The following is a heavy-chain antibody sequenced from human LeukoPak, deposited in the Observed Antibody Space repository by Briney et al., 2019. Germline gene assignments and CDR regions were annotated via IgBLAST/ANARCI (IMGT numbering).Heavy chain of an antibody. CDR3: ARDRYDSSGYSDAFDI. CDR1: GGSISSYY. J-gene: IGHJ3*02. V-gene: IGHV4-59*01. Sequence: SETLSLTCTVSGGSISSYYWSWIRQTPGKGLEWIGYIYYSGSTNYNPSLKSRVTISVDTSKNQFSLKLSSVTAADTAVYYCARDRYDSSGYSDAFDIWGQGTMVTVSS. CDR2: IYYSGST. D-gene: IGHD3-22*01.